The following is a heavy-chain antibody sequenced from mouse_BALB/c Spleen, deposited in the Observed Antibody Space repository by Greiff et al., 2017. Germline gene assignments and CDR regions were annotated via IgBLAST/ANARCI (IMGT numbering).Heavy chain of an antibody. CDR1: GFTFSSYA. Sequence: EVQRVESGGGLVKPGGSLKLSCAASGFTFSSYAMSWVRQTPEKRLEWVASISSGGSTYYPDSVKGRFTISRDNARNILYLQMSSLRSEDTAMYYCARGYYGYYAMDYWGQGTSVTVSS. D-gene: IGHD1-2*01. V-gene: IGHV5-6-5*01. J-gene: IGHJ4*01. CDR3: ARGYYGYYAMDY. CDR2: ISSGGST.